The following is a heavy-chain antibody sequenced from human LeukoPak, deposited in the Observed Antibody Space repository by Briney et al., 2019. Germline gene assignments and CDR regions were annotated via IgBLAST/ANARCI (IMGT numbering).Heavy chain of an antibody. Sequence: GGSLRLSCSVSGFTFSTYVMHWVRQAPGKGLEWVSSISSSSSYIYYADSVKGRFTTSRDNAKNSLYLQMNSLRAEDTAVYYCARGIPLGYWGQGTLVTVSS. CDR1: GFTFSTYV. D-gene: IGHD2-2*02. CDR2: ISSSSSYI. J-gene: IGHJ4*02. CDR3: ARGIPLGY. V-gene: IGHV3-21*01.